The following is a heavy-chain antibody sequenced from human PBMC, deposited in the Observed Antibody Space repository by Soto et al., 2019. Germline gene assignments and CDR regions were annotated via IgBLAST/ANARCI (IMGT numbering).Heavy chain of an antibody. CDR3: GQQLVGDYYYGMDV. V-gene: IGHV1-69*06. J-gene: IGHJ6*02. Sequence: QVQLVQSGAEVRKPGSSVKVSCKASGGTFSSYAISWVRQAPGQGLEWMGGIIPIFGTANYAQKFQGRVTITADKSTSTAYMELSCLRSADTAVYYCGQQLVGDYYYGMDVWGQATTVTVSS. CDR1: GGTFSSYA. D-gene: IGHD6-13*01. CDR2: IIPIFGTA.